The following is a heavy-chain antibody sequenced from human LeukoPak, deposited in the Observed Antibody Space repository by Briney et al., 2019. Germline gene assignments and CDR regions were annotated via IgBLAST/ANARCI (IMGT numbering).Heavy chain of an antibody. Sequence: GGSLRLSCAASGFTFSSYSMNWVRQAPGKGLEWASSISSSSSYIYYADSVKGRFTISRDSSNNTLYLQMNSLRGEHTAVYCAKGRWGLTINNFDIWGQGTMVTVSS. CDR2: ISSSSSYI. CDR3: KGRWGLTINNFDI. D-gene: IGHD3-9*01. V-gene: IGHV3-21*04. J-gene: IGHJ3*02. CDR1: GFTFSSYS.